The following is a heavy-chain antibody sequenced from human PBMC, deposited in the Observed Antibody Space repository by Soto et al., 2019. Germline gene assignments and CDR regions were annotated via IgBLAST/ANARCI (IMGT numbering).Heavy chain of an antibody. CDR2: IIPILGTT. CDR1: GGTLVSSA. V-gene: IGHV1-69*01. Sequence: QVQLLQSGTELRQPGSSVTISCTPSGGTLVSSAFAWVRQAPGGRIEWMGGIIPILGTTKYAEKFLGRLTIRADDSSRTAFLELSSLTVDDTAVYFCAKKNPHGDSNKAWLDPWGQGTLVTVST. D-gene: IGHD2-8*01. J-gene: IGHJ5*02. CDR3: AKKNPHGDSNKAWLDP.